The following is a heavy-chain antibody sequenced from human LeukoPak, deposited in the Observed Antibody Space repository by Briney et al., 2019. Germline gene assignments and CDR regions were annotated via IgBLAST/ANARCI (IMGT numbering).Heavy chain of an antibody. CDR3: ARGVGAVAGTYYFDY. CDR2: INPNSGGT. V-gene: IGHV1-2*02. CDR1: GYTFTGYY. J-gene: IGHJ4*02. D-gene: IGHD6-19*01. Sequence: ASVKVSCKASGYTFTGYYMHWVRQAPGQGLEWMGWINPNSGGTNYAQKFQGRVTMTRDTSISTAYMELSRLRSDDTAVYYCARGVGAVAGTYYFDYGGQGTLVTVSS.